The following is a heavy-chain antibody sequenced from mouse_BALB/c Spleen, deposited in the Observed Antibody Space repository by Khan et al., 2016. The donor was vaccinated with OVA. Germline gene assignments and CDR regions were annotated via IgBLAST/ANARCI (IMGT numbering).Heavy chain of an antibody. D-gene: IGHD2-14*01. V-gene: IGHV1-4*01. CDR3: VRGGAYLRSVGWFSY. CDR1: GYTFTSYT. J-gene: IGHJ3*01. Sequence: QVQLKQSGAELARPGASVKMSCKASGYTFTSYTIHWVRQRPGQAPEWIGHINPSNNYTNYNQNFKDKATLTVDKSSSTAYMQLSSLTYEDSAVXYCVRGGAYLRSVGWFSYWGPGTLVTVSA. CDR2: INPSNNYT.